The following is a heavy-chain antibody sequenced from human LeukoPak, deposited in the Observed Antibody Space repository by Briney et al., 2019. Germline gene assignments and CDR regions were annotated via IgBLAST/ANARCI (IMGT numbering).Heavy chain of an antibody. J-gene: IGHJ4*02. CDR1: GFTFSSYA. V-gene: IGHV3-23*01. CDR3: AHISSSWPDY. CDR2: ISGSGGST. Sequence: GGSLRLSCAASGFTFSSYAMSWVRQVPGKGLEWVSGISGSGGSTHYADSVEGRFTISRDNSKNTLYLQMNSLRAEDTAVYYCAHISSSWPDYWGQGTLVTVSS. D-gene: IGHD6-13*01.